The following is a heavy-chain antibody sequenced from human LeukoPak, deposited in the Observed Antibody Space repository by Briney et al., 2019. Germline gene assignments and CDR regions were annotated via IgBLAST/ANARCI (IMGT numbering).Heavy chain of an antibody. J-gene: IGHJ4*02. V-gene: IGHV3-74*01. Sequence: HPGRSLRPSCAASAFTFSSYWMHWVRQAPGKGLVWVSRINSDGSSTSYADSVKGRFTISRDTAKNTLYLQMNSLRAEDTAVYYCARDPTDSGSYDWGQGTLVTVSS. CDR3: ARDPTDSGSYD. D-gene: IGHD1-26*01. CDR2: INSDGSST. CDR1: AFTFSSYW.